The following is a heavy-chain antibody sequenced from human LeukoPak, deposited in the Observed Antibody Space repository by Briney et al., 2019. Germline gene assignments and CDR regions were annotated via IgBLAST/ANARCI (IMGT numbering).Heavy chain of an antibody. CDR3: ATGGRYYDSSGLEDDDY. CDR2: IIPIFGTA. Sequence: GASVKVSCKASGGTFSSYAISWVRQAPGQGLEWMGGIIPIFGTANYAQKFQGRVTITADESTSTAYMELSSLRSEDTAVYYCATGGRYYDSSGLEDDDYWGQGTLVTVSS. V-gene: IGHV1-69*13. CDR1: GGTFSSYA. J-gene: IGHJ4*02. D-gene: IGHD3-22*01.